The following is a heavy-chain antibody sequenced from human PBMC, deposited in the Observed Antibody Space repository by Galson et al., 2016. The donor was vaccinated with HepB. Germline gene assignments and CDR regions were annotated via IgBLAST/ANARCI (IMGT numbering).Heavy chain of an antibody. V-gene: IGHV3-23*01. J-gene: IGHJ4*02. CDR2: ISGPGYDT. D-gene: IGHD5-12*01. CDR1: GFSFSSYA. Sequence: SLRLSCAASGFSFSSYAMTWVRQAPGKGLEWVSTISGPGYDTYYVDSVRGRFTISRDNSKNTVFLQMNSLRVEDTAVYYCAKIWENGYDPLFDYWGQGILVTVSS. CDR3: AKIWENGYDPLFDY.